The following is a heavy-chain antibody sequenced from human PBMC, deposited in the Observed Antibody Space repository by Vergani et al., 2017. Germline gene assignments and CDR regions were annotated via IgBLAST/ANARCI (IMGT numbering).Heavy chain of an antibody. CDR3: ASIARAPTRRNPPPDY. J-gene: IGHJ4*02. D-gene: IGHD3-16*02. CDR1: GGSFSDNY. V-gene: IGHV4-34*01. Sequence: QVQLQEWGAGLLKTSETLSITCGVSGGSFSDNYWSWIRQAPGMGLEWIGEVNHGGSTNYNPSLKSRVSISVDTSKNQFSLQLTSVTAADSALYFCASIARAPTRRNPPPDYWGQGILVTVSS. CDR2: VNHGGST.